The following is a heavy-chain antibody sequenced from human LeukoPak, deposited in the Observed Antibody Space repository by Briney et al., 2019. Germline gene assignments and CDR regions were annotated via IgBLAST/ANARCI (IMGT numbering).Heavy chain of an antibody. CDR2: IRSKAYGETA. CDR1: GFTFGDYA. D-gene: IGHD1-1*01. CDR3: TRDRGAYNLYDY. V-gene: IGHV3-49*03. J-gene: IGHJ4*02. Sequence: QPGRSLRLSCTASGFTFGDYAMSWIRQAPGKGLEWVGFIRSKAYGETADYAASVKGRFTISRDDSKAIAYLQMNSLKTEDTAVYHCTRDRGAYNLYDYWGQGTLVTVSS.